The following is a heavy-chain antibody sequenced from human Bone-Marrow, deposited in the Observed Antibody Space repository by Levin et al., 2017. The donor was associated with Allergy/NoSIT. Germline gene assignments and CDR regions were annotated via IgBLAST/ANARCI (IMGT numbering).Heavy chain of an antibody. CDR2: IWFDGVNK. V-gene: IGHV3-33*01. D-gene: IGHD5-18*01. J-gene: IGHJ6*02. CDR3: ARDGVSRGYTAYSKLDYYEMDV. CDR1: FFLFLSFF. Sequence: GGSLRLSFSSSFFLFLSFFLPFFLPSPFPGPAWVAAIWFDGVNKHYADSVKGRFTISRDNSNNILHLQMNSLRPEDTAVYYCARDGVSRGYTAYSKLDYYEMDVWGQGTTVPVPS.